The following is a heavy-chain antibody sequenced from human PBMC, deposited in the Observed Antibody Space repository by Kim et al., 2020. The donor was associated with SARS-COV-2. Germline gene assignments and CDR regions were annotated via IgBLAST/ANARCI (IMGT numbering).Heavy chain of an antibody. CDR3: ASGRNYDILTGYYMDY. Sequence: LKSRVTISVDPSKNQFSLKLSSVTAADTAVYYCASGRNYDILTGYYMDYWGQGTLVTVSS. J-gene: IGHJ4*02. V-gene: IGHV4-31*02. D-gene: IGHD3-9*01.